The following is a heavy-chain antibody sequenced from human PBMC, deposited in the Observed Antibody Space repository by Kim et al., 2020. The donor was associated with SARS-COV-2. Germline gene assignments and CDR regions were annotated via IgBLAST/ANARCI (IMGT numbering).Heavy chain of an antibody. J-gene: IGHJ4*02. Sequence: ASVKVSCKASGYTFTGYYMHWVRQAPGQGLEWMGRINPNSGGTNYAQKFQGRVTMTRDTSISTAYMELSRLRSDDTAVYYCARVLWTGQGVADYGDYVYWGQGTLVTVSS. V-gene: IGHV1-2*06. CDR3: ARVLWTGQGVADYGDYVY. CDR2: INPNSGGT. D-gene: IGHD4-17*01. CDR1: GYTFTGYY.